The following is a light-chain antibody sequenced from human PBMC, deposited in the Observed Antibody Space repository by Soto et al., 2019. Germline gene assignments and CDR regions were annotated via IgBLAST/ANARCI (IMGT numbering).Light chain of an antibody. CDR3: CSYAGSTTLWV. CDR2: EVS. CDR1: SSDVGSYNL. Sequence: QSALTQPASVSGSPGQSITISCTGTSSDVGSYNLVSWYQQHPGKAPKLMIYEVSKRPSWVSDRFSGSKSGNTASLTVSGLQAEDEADYYCCSYAGSTTLWVFGGGTKLTVL. J-gene: IGLJ3*02. V-gene: IGLV2-23*02.